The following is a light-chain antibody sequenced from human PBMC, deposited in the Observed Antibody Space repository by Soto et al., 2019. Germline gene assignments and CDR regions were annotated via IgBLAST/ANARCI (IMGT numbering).Light chain of an antibody. Sequence: EIVLTQSPGTLSLSPGERATLSCRASQSVSRSYLAWYQQKPGQAPRLLIYGASSRATGIPDRFSGSGSGRYLTLTISRLEPEDFAMYYCKQSGSPFGPGTKLDIK. V-gene: IGKV3-20*01. CDR3: KQSGSP. CDR1: QSVSRSY. CDR2: GAS. J-gene: IGKJ3*01.